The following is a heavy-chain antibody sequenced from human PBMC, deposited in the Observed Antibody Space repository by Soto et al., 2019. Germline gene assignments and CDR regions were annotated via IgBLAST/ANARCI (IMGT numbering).Heavy chain of an antibody. J-gene: IGHJ4*02. D-gene: IGHD1-20*01. V-gene: IGHV4-59*01. CDR1: GGSFSGYY. Sequence: SETLSLTCAVYGGSFSGYYWTWIRHPPGKGLEWIGYVYHTGNTYYNPSLKSRVTISLDTSKNQVSLRLKSVTAADTAVYYCAREQYNWKLWGQGTLVTVSS. CDR3: AREQYNWKL. CDR2: VYHTGNT.